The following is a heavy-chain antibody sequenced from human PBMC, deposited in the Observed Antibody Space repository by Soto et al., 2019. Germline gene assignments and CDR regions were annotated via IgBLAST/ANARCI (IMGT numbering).Heavy chain of an antibody. CDR1: GYTLTELS. CDR3: ATLDRDYYDSSGYQPFDY. CDR2: FDPEDGET. D-gene: IGHD3-22*01. J-gene: IGHJ4*02. Sequence: GAPVKVSCKVFGYTLTELSMHWVRQAPGKRLEWMGGFDPEDGETIYAQKFQGRVTMTEDTSTDTAYMELSSLRSEDTAVYYCATLDRDYYDSSGYQPFDYWGQGTLVTVSS. V-gene: IGHV1-24*01.